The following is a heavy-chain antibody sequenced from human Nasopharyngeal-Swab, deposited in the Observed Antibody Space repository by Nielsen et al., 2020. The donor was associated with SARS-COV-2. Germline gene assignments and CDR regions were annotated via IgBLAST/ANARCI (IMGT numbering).Heavy chain of an antibody. V-gene: IGHV3-33*01. D-gene: IGHD3-10*01. CDR2: TWYDGSET. CDR1: GFTFSSHG. CDR3: ARDNRGGTLPNWFDT. Sequence: GESLKISCAVSGFTFSSHGMHWVRQAPGKGLEWVAGTWYDGSETHYAGSVKGRITISRDNSKRMLYLQMDDLRDEDTAIYYCARDNRGGTLPNWFDTWGQGSLVTVSS. J-gene: IGHJ5*02.